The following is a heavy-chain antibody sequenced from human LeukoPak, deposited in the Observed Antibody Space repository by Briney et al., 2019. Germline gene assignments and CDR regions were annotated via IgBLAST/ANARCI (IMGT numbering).Heavy chain of an antibody. CDR3: AKWVITMVRGVPARYFDY. Sequence: GGSLRLSCAASGFTFSSYAMSWVRQAPGKGLDWVSAISGSGGSTYYADSVKGRFTISRDNSKNTLYLQMNSLRAEGTAVYYCAKWVITMVRGVPARYFDYWGQGTLVTVSP. CDR2: ISGSGGST. J-gene: IGHJ4*02. CDR1: GFTFSSYA. D-gene: IGHD3-10*01. V-gene: IGHV3-23*01.